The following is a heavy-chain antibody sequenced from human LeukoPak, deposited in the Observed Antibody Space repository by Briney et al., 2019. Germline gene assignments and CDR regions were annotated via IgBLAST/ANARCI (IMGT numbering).Heavy chain of an antibody. D-gene: IGHD1-14*01. V-gene: IGHV3-23*01. CDR3: AKRTMHL. CDR2: ISGSGGST. J-gene: IGHJ5*02. Sequence: GSLRLSCAASGFAFSNSAMSWVRQAPGRGLEWVSAISGSGGSTYYADSVKGRFTISRDNSKNTLYLQMNSLRAEDTAVYYCAKRTMHLWGQGTLVTVSS. CDR1: GFAFSNSA.